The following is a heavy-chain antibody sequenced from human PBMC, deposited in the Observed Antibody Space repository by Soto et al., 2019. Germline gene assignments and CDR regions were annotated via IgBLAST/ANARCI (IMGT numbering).Heavy chain of an antibody. J-gene: IGHJ6*02. V-gene: IGHV4-59*01. D-gene: IGHD3-22*01. Sequence: SETLSLTCTVSGGSISSYYWSWIRQPPGKGLEWIGYIYYSGSTNYNPSRKRRVTISVDTSKNQFSLKLSSVTAADTAVYYCARAPFYYDSSGYYYPGYYYYYGMDVWCQGTTVTVSS. CDR3: ARAPFYYDSSGYYYPGYYYYYGMDV. CDR2: IYYSGST. CDR1: GGSISSYY.